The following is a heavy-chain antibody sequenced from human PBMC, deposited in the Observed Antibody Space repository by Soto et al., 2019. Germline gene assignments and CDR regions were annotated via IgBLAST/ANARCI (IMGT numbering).Heavy chain of an antibody. D-gene: IGHD5-12*01. J-gene: IGHJ6*02. V-gene: IGHV1-8*02. CDR3: ARAGRGYSGYDAYRNYYYYYGMDV. CDR2: MNPNSGNT. Sequence: GASVKVSCKASGGTFSSYDINWVRQATGQGLEWMGWMNPNSGNTGYAQKFQGRVTMTRNTSISTAYMELSSLRSEDTAVYYCARAGRGYSGYDAYRNYYYYYGMDVWGQGTTVTVSS. CDR1: GGTFSSYD.